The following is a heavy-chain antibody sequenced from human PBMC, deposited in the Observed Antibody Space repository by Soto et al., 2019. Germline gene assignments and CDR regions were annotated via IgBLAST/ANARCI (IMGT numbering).Heavy chain of an antibody. Sequence: KTSETLSLTCTVSGGSISSSSYYWGWIRQPPGKGLEWIGSIYFSGSTNYNPSLKSRVTISVDTSKNQFSLKLSSVTAADTAVYYCARERTYYYDSSGYLDAFDIWGQGTMVTASS. CDR1: GGSISSSSYY. D-gene: IGHD3-22*01. V-gene: IGHV4-39*07. J-gene: IGHJ3*02. CDR2: IYFSGST. CDR3: ARERTYYYDSSGYLDAFDI.